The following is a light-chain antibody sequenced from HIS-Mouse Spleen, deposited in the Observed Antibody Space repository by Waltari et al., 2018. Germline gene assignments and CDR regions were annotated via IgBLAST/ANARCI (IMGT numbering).Light chain of an antibody. CDR3: CSYAGSSTFEV. Sequence: QSALTQPASVSGSPGQSITISCTGTSSDVGSYNLVSWYQQHPGKAPKLMIYGVSKRPSGVSNRFPGSKSGNTASLTISGLQAEDEADYYCCSYAGSSTFEVFGGGTKLTVL. CDR2: GVS. J-gene: IGLJ2*01. V-gene: IGLV2-23*02. CDR1: SSDVGSYNL.